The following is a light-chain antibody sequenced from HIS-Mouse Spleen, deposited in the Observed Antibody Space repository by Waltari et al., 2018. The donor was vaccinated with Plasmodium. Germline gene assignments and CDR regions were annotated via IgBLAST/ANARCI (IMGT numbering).Light chain of an antibody. CDR2: YYSDSDK. J-gene: IGLJ3*02. Sequence: QPVLTQPPSSSASPGESARLTCTLPSDINVGSYTIYWYQKNPGSPPRYLLYYYSDSDKGQGSGVPSRFSGSKDASANTGILLISGLQSEDEADYYCMIWPSNASGVFGGGTKLTVL. CDR1: SDINVGSYT. V-gene: IGLV5-37*01. CDR3: MIWPSNASGV.